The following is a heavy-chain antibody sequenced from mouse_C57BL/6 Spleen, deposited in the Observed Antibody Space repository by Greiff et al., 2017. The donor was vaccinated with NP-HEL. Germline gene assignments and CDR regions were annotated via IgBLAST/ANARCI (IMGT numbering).Heavy chain of an antibody. CDR1: GYTFTSYW. D-gene: IGHD1-1*01. CDR2: IYPGNSDT. J-gene: IGHJ2*01. Sequence: EVQLQQSGTVLARPGASVKMSCKTSGYTFTSYWMHWVKQRPGQGLEWIGAIYPGNSDTSYNQKLKGKAKLTADTYASTAYIELSSQTNEDSAVYFCTRLAYAAGYWGQSTTRTVSS. CDR3: TRLAYAAGY. V-gene: IGHV1-5*01.